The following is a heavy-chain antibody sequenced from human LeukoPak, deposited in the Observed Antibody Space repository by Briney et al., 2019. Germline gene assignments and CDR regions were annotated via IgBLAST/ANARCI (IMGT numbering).Heavy chain of an antibody. V-gene: IGHV1-69*05. CDR2: IIPIFGTA. Sequence: SVKVSCKASGGTFSSYAISWVRQAPGQGLEWMGRIIPIFGTANYAQKFQGRVTITTDESTSTAYMELSSRRSEDTAVYYCARDGAAARTFDYWAQGTLVTVSS. CDR1: GGTFSSYA. J-gene: IGHJ4*02. D-gene: IGHD6-13*01. CDR3: ARDGAAARTFDY.